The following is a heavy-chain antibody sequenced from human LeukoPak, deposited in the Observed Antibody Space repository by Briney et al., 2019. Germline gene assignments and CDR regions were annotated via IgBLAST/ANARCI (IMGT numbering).Heavy chain of an antibody. CDR1: GFTFSSYS. J-gene: IGHJ4*02. CDR2: ISSSSSYI. D-gene: IGHD2-21*01. V-gene: IGHV3-21*01. Sequence: GGSLRLSCAASGFTFSSYSMNWVRQAPGKGLEWVSSISSSSSYIYYADSVKGRFTISRDNSKNTLYLQMNSLRAEDTAVYYCAREELLDYFDYWGQGTLVTVSS. CDR3: AREELLDYFDY.